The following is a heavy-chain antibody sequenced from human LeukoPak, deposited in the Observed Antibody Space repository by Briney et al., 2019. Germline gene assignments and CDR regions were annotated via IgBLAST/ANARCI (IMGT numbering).Heavy chain of an antibody. V-gene: IGHV4-4*07. CDR1: GGSISSYY. D-gene: IGHD6-13*01. CDR2: IYSGGST. J-gene: IGHJ4*02. Sequence: SETLSLTCTVSGGSISSYYWSWIRQPAGKGLEWIGRIYSGGSTNYNPSLKSRVTISVDTSNNQFSLKLTSVTAADTAVYYCARDSSSWYYFEYWGQGTLVTVSS. CDR3: ARDSSSWYYFEY.